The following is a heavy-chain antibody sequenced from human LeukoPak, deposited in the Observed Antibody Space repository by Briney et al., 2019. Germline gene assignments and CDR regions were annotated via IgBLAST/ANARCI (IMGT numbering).Heavy chain of an antibody. CDR2: IRGSGGSA. CDR1: GFTFTNYD. J-gene: IGHJ4*02. V-gene: IGHV3-23*01. CDR3: ARRYCNSTCCYNFVY. D-gene: IGHD2-2*01. Sequence: GGSLRLFCAASGFTFTNYDINWVRQAPGRGPECVSSIRGSGGSAIYADSVKGRFTISRDNSKNTVQVQTKSAKEDDAAVDFCARRYCNSTCCYNFVYWGQGTLVTVSS.